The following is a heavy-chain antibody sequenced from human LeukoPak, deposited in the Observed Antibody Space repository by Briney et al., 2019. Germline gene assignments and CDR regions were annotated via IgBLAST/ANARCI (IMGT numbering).Heavy chain of an antibody. CDR1: GFTFSSYA. CDR2: IYSGGST. V-gene: IGHV3-23*03. J-gene: IGHJ4*02. Sequence: GGSLRLSCAASGFTFSSYAMSWVRQAPGKGLKWVSVIYSGGSTYYADSVKGRFTISRDNSKNTLYLQMNSLRAEDTAVYYCARGAGEVNVWGSFRLGGFDYWGQGTLVTVSS. D-gene: IGHD3-16*02. CDR3: ARGAGEVNVWGSFRLGGFDY.